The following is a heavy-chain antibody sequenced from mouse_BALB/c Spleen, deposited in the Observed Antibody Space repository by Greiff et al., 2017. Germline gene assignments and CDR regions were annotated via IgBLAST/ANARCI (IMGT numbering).Heavy chain of an antibody. Sequence: EVKLVESGGGLVKPGGSLKLSCAASGFTFSSFGMHWVRQAPEKGLEWVAYISSGSSTIYYADTVKGRFTISRDNPKNTLFLQMTSLRSEDTAMYYCARSPSLRDYAMDYWGQGTSVTVSS. J-gene: IGHJ4*01. CDR3: ARSPSLRDYAMDY. V-gene: IGHV5-17*02. CDR2: ISSGSSTI. CDR1: GFTFSSFG.